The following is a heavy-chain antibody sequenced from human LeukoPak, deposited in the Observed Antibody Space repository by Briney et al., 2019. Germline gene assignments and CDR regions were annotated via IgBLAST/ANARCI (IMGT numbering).Heavy chain of an antibody. Sequence: PGGSLRLSCAASGFTFSDYYMSWIRQAPGKGLEWGSYISSSSSYTNYADSVKGRFTISRDNAKNSLYLQMNSLRAEDTAVYYCARVVTTVTSTRYYFDYWGQGTLVTVSS. D-gene: IGHD4-17*01. J-gene: IGHJ4*02. CDR1: GFTFSDYY. CDR2: ISSSSSYT. CDR3: ARVVTTVTSTRYYFDY. V-gene: IGHV3-11*05.